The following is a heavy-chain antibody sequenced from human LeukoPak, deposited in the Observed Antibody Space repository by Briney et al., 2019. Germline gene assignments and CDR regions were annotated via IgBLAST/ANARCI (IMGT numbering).Heavy chain of an antibody. CDR2: IYYSGST. V-gene: IGHV4-59*01. D-gene: IGHD2-8*01. CDR1: GGSISSYY. Sequence: SETLSLTCTVSGGSISSYYWSWLRQPPGKGLEWIGYIYYSGSTNYNPSLKSRVTISVDTSKNQFSLKLSSVTAADTAVYYCARAWSLVWAFDIWGQGTMVTVSS. J-gene: IGHJ3*02. CDR3: ARAWSLVWAFDI.